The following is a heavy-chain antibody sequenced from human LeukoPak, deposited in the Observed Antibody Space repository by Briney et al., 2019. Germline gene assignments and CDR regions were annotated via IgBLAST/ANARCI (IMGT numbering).Heavy chain of an antibody. D-gene: IGHD1-1*01. CDR3: ARGPKGER. V-gene: IGHV4-39*01. CDR1: GGSISSSSYY. J-gene: IGHJ4*02. Sequence: SETLSLTCTVSGGSISSSSYYWGWIRQPPGKGLEWIGSIYYSGSTYYNPSLKSRVTISVDTSKNQFSLKLSSVTAADTAVYYCARGPKGERWGQGTLVTVSS. CDR2: IYYSGST.